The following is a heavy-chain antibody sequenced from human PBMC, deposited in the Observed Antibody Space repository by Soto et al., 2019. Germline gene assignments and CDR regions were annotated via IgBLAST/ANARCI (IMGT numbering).Heavy chain of an antibody. V-gene: IGHV5-51*01. CDR2: IYPADSET. Sequence: GESLKISCKVSGYSFTTYSIGWVRQMPGKGLEWMGIIYPADSETRYSPSFQGQVTISADKSITTAYLQWSSLKASYTAMYYCARHFHCISTSCDLPYYYFGMDVWGQGTTGGVSS. CDR1: GYSFTTYS. J-gene: IGHJ6*01. D-gene: IGHD2-2*01. CDR3: ARHFHCISTSCDLPYYYFGMDV.